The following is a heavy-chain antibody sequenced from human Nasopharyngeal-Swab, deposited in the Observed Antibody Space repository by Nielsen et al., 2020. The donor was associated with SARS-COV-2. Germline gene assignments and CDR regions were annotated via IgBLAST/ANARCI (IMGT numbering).Heavy chain of an antibody. V-gene: IGHV1-2*06. CDR1: GYTFTGYY. Sequence: ASVKVSCKASGYTFTGYYMHWVRQAPGQGLEWMARINPNSGGTNYAQKFQGRVTMTRDTSISTAYMELSRLRSDDTAVYYCARDLGYIRYCSGGSCYQDYWGQGTLVTVSS. D-gene: IGHD2-15*01. J-gene: IGHJ4*02. CDR2: INPNSGGT. CDR3: ARDLGYIRYCSGGSCYQDY.